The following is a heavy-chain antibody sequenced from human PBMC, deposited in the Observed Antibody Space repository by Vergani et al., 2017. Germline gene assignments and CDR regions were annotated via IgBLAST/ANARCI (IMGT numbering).Heavy chain of an antibody. CDR3: AKDLGTSSGSGCFDP. CDR2: ISWNSNSI. V-gene: IGHV3-9*02. J-gene: IGHJ5*02. Sequence: EVQLEESGGGLVLPGRSLRLSCVASGFTSAGYAMHWVRQAPGKGLEWVSGISWNSNSIGYADSVKGRFTISRDNAKNSLYLQMNSLRAEDTALYYCAKDLGTSSGSGCFDPWGQGTLVTVSS. CDR1: GFTSAGYA. D-gene: IGHD6-6*01.